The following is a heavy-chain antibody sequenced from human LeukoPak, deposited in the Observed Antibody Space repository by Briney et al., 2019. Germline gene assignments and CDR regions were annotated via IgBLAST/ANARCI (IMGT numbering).Heavy chain of an antibody. CDR1: GFTFSNAW. CDR2: INQDGTEK. Sequence: GGSLRLSCAASGFTFSNAWMNWVRQAPGEGLEWVAKINQDGTEKAYVDSVRGRFTISRDNAKNSLFLQMNSLRAEDTAVYYCARGPLIAAAGTWWGQGTLVTVSS. J-gene: IGHJ4*02. V-gene: IGHV3-7*03. D-gene: IGHD6-13*01. CDR3: ARGPLIAAAGTW.